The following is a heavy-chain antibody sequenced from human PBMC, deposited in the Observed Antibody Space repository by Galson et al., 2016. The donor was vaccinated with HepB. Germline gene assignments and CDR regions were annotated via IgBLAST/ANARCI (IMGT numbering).Heavy chain of an antibody. CDR2: IIPMFGIP. CDR3: ARLLRFFDWSDDNHYDMDV. J-gene: IGHJ6*03. V-gene: IGHV1-69*13. CDR1: GGTFNSYA. D-gene: IGHD3-9*01. Sequence: SVKVSCKASGGTFNSYAISWVRQAPGQGLDWMGAIIPMFGIPSYAQRFQGRVTITADESTSTVYMELGSLRSEDTAVYFCARLLRFFDWSDDNHYDMDVWGQGTMVTVSS.